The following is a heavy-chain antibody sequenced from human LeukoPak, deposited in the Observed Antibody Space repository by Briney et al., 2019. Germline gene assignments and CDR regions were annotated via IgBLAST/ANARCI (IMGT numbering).Heavy chain of an antibody. CDR1: GFTFSSYG. V-gene: IGHV3-30*18. J-gene: IGHJ3*02. D-gene: IGHD3-10*01. CDR3: AKDSYGSGSYGAFDI. Sequence: QTGGSLRLSCAASGFTFSSYGMHWVRQAPGKGLEWVAGISYDESNKNYADSVKGRFTISRDNSKNTLYLQMDSLRAEDTAVYYCAKDSYGSGSYGAFDIWGQGTMVTVSS. CDR2: ISYDESNK.